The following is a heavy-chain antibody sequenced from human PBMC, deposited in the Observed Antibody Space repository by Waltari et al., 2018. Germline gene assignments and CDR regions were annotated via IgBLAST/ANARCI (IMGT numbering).Heavy chain of an antibody. V-gene: IGHV3-30*02. J-gene: IGHJ3*02. CDR1: GFTFSSYG. Sequence: QVQLVESGGGVVQPGGSLRLSCAASGFTFSSYGMHWVRQAPGKGLEWVAFIRYDGSNKYYADSVKGRFTISRDNSKNTLYLQMNSLRAEDTAVYYCAKRIAARPGAFDIWGQGTIVTVSS. D-gene: IGHD6-6*01. CDR3: AKRIAARPGAFDI. CDR2: IRYDGSNK.